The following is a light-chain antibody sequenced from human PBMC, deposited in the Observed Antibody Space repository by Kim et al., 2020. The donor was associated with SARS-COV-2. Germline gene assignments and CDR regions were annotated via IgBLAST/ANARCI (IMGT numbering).Light chain of an antibody. Sequence: SYELTQPPSVSVAPGKTARITCGGNNIGSKFVHWCQQKPGQAPVLVIYYDSDRPSGIPERFSGSNSGNTATLTISRVEAGDEAVYYCQVWDSTSDHVVFGGGTKLTVL. CDR3: QVWDSTSDHVV. CDR1: NIGSKF. V-gene: IGLV3-21*04. J-gene: IGLJ2*01. CDR2: YDS.